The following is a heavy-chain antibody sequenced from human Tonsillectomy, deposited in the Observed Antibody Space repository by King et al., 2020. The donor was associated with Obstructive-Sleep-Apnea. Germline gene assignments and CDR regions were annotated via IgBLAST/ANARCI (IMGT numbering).Heavy chain of an antibody. Sequence: QLVQSRAEVKKPGESLKISCKASGYNFAINWIGWVRQMPGKGLQWMGIIFPADSDTRYSPSFQGRVPLSADQSISTAYLQWSSLKASDTAMYYCASQGDLLELRDDALDIWGQGTMVTVSS. CDR1: GYNFAINW. J-gene: IGHJ3*02. V-gene: IGHV5-51*01. D-gene: IGHD1-7*01. CDR3: ASQGDLLELRDDALDI. CDR2: IFPADSDT.